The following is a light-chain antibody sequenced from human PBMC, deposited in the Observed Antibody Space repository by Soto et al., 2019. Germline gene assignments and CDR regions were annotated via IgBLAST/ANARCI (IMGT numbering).Light chain of an antibody. Sequence: AIRMTQSPSPLPASKGNRVTIPFRASQGISSYLAWYQQKPGKAPKLLIYAASTLQSGVPSRFSGSGSGTDFTLTISCLQSEDFATYYCQQYYSYPRTFGQGTKVDIK. V-gene: IGKV1-8*01. J-gene: IGKJ1*01. CDR3: QQYYSYPRT. CDR2: AAS. CDR1: QGISSY.